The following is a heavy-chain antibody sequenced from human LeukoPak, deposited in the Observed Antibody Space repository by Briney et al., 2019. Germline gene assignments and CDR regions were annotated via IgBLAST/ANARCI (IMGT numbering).Heavy chain of an antibody. CDR2: IYPGDSET. J-gene: IGHJ3*02. CDR1: GYSFTTYW. Sequence: GESLKISCKGSGYSFTTYWIAWLRLMPGKGLEWMGIIYPGDSETRYSTSFQGQVTISAVKSISTAYLEGSNLKDSDTTIYYCARQQYLAFDIWGQGTMVTVSS. CDR3: ARQQYLAFDI. V-gene: IGHV5-51*01. D-gene: IGHD2/OR15-2a*01.